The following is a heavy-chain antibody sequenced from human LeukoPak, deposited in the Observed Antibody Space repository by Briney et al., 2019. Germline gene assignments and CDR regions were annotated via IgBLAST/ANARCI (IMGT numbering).Heavy chain of an antibody. CDR3: ARHSDYDILTGPNDY. J-gene: IGHJ4*02. Sequence: PGGSLRLSCAASGFIFSSYSMNWVRQAPGKGLEWVSSISTSSSYKYYADSLKGRSTISRDNAKNSLYLQMNSLGAEDTAVYYCARHSDYDILTGPNDYWGQGTLVTVSS. D-gene: IGHD3-9*01. V-gene: IGHV3-21*01. CDR2: ISTSSSYK. CDR1: GFIFSSYS.